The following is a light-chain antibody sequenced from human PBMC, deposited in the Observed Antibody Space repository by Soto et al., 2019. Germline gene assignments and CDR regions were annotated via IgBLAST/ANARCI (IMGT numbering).Light chain of an antibody. CDR1: SSDIGGFNY. J-gene: IGLJ2*01. CDR3: SSYSRSTTHVV. V-gene: IGLV2-14*03. Sequence: QSALTQPASVSGSPGRSVTISFTGTSSDIGGFNYVSWYQHLPGRAPKLIIYDVTNRPSGISYRFSASKSGGTASLTISVLQDEDEAYYYCSSYSRSTTHVVFGGGTKLTVL. CDR2: DVT.